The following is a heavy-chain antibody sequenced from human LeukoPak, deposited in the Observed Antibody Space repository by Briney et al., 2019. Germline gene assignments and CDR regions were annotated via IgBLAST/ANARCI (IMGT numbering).Heavy chain of an antibody. Sequence: GESLKISCAASGFTFSSYAMSWVRQAPGKGLEWVSAISGSGGSTYYADSVKGRFTISRDNSKNTLYLQMNSLRAEDTAVYYCAKDRDVLLWFGELPYYFDYWGQGTLVTVSS. V-gene: IGHV3-23*01. CDR1: GFTFSSYA. J-gene: IGHJ4*02. CDR3: AKDRDVLLWFGELPYYFDY. CDR2: ISGSGGST. D-gene: IGHD3-10*01.